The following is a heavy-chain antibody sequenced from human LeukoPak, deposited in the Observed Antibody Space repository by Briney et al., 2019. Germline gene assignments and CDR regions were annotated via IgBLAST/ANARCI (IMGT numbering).Heavy chain of an antibody. CDR1: GFTFSSYA. CDR2: ISGSGGST. Sequence: PGGSLRLSCAASGFTFSSYAMSWVRQAPGKGLEWVSAISGSGGSTYYADSVKGRFTISRDNSKNTLYLQMNTLRAEDTAVYYCAKDREYSYVYDAFDIWGQGTLVTVSS. D-gene: IGHD3-16*01. CDR3: AKDREYSYVYDAFDI. V-gene: IGHV3-23*01. J-gene: IGHJ3*02.